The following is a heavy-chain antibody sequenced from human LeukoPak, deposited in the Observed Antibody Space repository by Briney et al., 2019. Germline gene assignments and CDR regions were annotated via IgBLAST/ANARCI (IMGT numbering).Heavy chain of an antibody. D-gene: IGHD1-1*01. CDR2: ISPASGAT. J-gene: IGHJ4*02. CDR3: LNEHGG. CDR1: GYTFTGSY. Sequence: ASVKVSCKASGYTFTGSYMHWVRQAPGQGFEWIGWISPASGATKYAQNFQGRVTLTTDTYITTAYMELSRLTSDDTASYYCLNEHGGWGQGTPVTVSS. V-gene: IGHV1-2*02.